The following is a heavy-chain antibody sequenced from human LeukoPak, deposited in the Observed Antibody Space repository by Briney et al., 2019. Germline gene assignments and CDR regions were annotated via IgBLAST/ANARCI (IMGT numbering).Heavy chain of an antibody. V-gene: IGHV4-34*01. CDR1: GGSFSGYY. D-gene: IGHD3-22*01. CDR3: ARLQRITMNAFDI. Sequence: PSETLSLTCAVYGGSFSGYYWSWIRQPPGKGLEWIGEINHNGSTNYNPSLKSRVTISVDKPKNQFSLKLSSVTAADTAVYYCARLQRITMNAFDIWGQGTMVTVSS. J-gene: IGHJ3*02. CDR2: INHNGST.